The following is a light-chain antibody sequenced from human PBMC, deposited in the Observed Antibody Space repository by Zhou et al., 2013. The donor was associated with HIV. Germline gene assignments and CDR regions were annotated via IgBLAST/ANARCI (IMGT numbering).Light chain of an antibody. J-gene: IGKJ1*01. Sequence: DIQMTQSPSTLSASVGDRVTITCRASQSISSWLAWYQQKPGKVPKLLIYESSTLKSGVSSRFSGGGSGTDFTLTITSLQPEDAATYYCQKYNSAPRXFGQGTKVVIK. CDR3: QKYNSAPRX. V-gene: IGKV1-27*01. CDR2: ESS. CDR1: QSISSW.